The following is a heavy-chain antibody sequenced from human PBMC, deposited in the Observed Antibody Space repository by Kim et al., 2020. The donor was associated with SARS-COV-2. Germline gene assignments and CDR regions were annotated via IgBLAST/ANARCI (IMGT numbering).Heavy chain of an antibody. CDR1: GFTVSSNY. J-gene: IGHJ6*02. V-gene: IGHV3-53*01. D-gene: IGHD3-10*01. CDR3: ARDKAVDYYGPGSYAYYYYYGMDV. Sequence: GGSLRLSCAASGFTVSSNYMSWVRQAPGKGLEWVSVIYSGGSTYYADSVKGRFTISRDNSKNTLYLQMNSLRAEDTAVYYCARDKAVDYYGPGSYAYYYYYGMDVWGQGTTVTVSS. CDR2: IYSGGST.